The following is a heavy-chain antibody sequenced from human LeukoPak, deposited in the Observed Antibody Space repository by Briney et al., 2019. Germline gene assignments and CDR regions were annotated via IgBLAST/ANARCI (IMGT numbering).Heavy chain of an antibody. J-gene: IGHJ4*02. Sequence: GGSLRLSCAASGFTFSDYYMSWTRQAPGKGLEWVSYISSSGSTIYYADSVKGRFTISRDNAKNSLYLQMNSLRAEDTAVYYCARVGYYGSGSSREYYFDYWGQGTLVTVSS. CDR2: ISSSGSTI. D-gene: IGHD3-10*01. CDR1: GFTFSDYY. CDR3: ARVGYYGSGSSREYYFDY. V-gene: IGHV3-11*01.